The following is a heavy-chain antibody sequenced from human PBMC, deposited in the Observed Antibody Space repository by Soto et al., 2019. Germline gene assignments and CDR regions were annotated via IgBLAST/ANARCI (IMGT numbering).Heavy chain of an antibody. J-gene: IGHJ4*02. CDR1: GLTFSNYY. V-gene: IGHV3-11*01. Sequence: GGSLRLSCTVSGLTFSNYYMAWIRQAPGKGLEWISYISTSGTSTFYADSVKGRFTISRDNAMNSLFLQMNSLGVEDTAVYFCARDGVLFRAGFDSWGQGTLVTVSS. CDR3: ARDGVLFRAGFDS. CDR2: ISTSGTST. D-gene: IGHD3-16*01.